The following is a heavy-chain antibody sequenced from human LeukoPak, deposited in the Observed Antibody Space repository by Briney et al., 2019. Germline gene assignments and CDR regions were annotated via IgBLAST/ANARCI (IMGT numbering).Heavy chain of an antibody. J-gene: IGHJ4*02. Sequence: NPSETLSLTCAVYGGSFSGYYWSWIRQPPGKGLEWIGEINHSGSTNYNPSLKIRVTISVDTSKNQFSLKLSSVTAADTAVYYCARAHCSSTSCYTSPYYFDYWGQGTLVTVSS. CDR1: GGSFSGYY. D-gene: IGHD2-2*02. CDR2: INHSGST. CDR3: ARAHCSSTSCYTSPYYFDY. V-gene: IGHV4-34*01.